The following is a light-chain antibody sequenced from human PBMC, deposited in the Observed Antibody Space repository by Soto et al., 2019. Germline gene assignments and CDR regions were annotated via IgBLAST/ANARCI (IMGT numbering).Light chain of an antibody. Sequence: DIPMTQSPSTLSASVGERVTITCRASQSVSTWLAWYQQKPGKAPNLLIYKASTLGSGVPSRFSGSGSGTEFTLTINSLQPEDFATYYCQQYEDYSPYTFGQGTRLEI. CDR2: KAS. V-gene: IGKV1-5*03. J-gene: IGKJ2*01. CDR1: QSVSTW. CDR3: QQYEDYSPYT.